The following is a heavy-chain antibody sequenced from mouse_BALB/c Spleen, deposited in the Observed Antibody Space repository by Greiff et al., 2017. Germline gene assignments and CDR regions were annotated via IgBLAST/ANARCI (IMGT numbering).Heavy chain of an antibody. CDR3: ARWHDYGSRSSWFAY. CDR1: GYTFTSYV. Sequence: VQLKQSGPELVKPGASVKMSCKASGYTFTSYVMHWVKQKPGQGLEWIGYINPYNDGTKYNEKFKGKATLTSDKSSSTAYMELSSLTSEDSAVYYCARWHDYGSRSSWFAYWGQGTLVTVSA. D-gene: IGHD1-1*01. J-gene: IGHJ3*01. CDR2: INPYNDGT. V-gene: IGHV1-14*01.